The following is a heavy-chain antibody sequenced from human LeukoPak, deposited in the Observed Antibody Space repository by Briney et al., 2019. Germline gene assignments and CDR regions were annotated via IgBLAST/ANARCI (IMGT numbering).Heavy chain of an antibody. V-gene: IGHV3-21*06. CDR2: ISSSSSYI. Sequence: PGGSLRLSCAASGFTFSSYSMNWVRQAPGKGLEWVSSISSSSSYIYYADSVKGRFTISRDNSKNTLYLQMNSLRAEDTAVYYCARGGGIVVVTNVNYWGQGTLVTVSS. D-gene: IGHD3-22*01. J-gene: IGHJ4*02. CDR1: GFTFSSYS. CDR3: ARGGGIVVVTNVNY.